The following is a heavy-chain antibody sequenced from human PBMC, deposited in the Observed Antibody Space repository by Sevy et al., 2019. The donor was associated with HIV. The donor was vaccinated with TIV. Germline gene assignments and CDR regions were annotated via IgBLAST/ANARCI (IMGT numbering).Heavy chain of an antibody. V-gene: IGHV3-53*01. CDR3: ARLSVYYYDDDGYYTTGNAFDI. CDR2: IYSGDKT. J-gene: IGHJ3*02. D-gene: IGHD3-22*01. CDR1: GFSVSDTY. Sequence: GGSLRLSCAASGFSVSDTYMSWVRQAPGKGLEWVSVIYSGDKTYHADSVKGRFTISRDSSKNTIYLQLNSLRTEDTAVYYCARLSVYYYDDDGYYTTGNAFDIWGQGTMVTVSS.